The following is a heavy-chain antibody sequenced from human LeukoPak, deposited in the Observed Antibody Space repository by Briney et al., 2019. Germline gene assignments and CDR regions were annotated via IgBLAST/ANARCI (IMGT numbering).Heavy chain of an antibody. V-gene: IGHV3-23*01. D-gene: IGHD6-19*01. CDR1: GFTFSSYA. CDR2: ISGSGGST. Sequence: GGSLRLSCAASGFTFSSYAMSWVRQAPGKGLEWVSAISGSGGSTYCADSVKGRFTISRDNSKNTLYLQMNSLRAEDTAVYYCAKDRYSGGWPDYWGKGTLVTVSS. CDR3: AKDRYSGGWPDY. J-gene: IGHJ4*02.